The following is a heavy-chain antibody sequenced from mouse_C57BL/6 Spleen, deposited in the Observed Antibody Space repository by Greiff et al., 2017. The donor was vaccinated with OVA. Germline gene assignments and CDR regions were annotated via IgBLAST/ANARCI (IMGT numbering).Heavy chain of an antibody. V-gene: IGHV1-26*01. CDR2: INPNNGGT. J-gene: IGHJ3*01. CDR3: AREGGIGYELFAY. Sequence: EVQLQQSGPELVKPGASVKISCKASGYTFTDYYMNWVKQSHGKSLEWIGDINPNNGGTSYNQKFKGKATLTVDKSSSTAYMELRSLTSEDSAVYYCAREGGIGYELFAYWGQGTLVTVSA. D-gene: IGHD1-2*01. CDR1: GYTFTDYY.